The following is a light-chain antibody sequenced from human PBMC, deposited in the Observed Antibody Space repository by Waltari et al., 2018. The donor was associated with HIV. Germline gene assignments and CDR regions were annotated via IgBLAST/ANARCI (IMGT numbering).Light chain of an antibody. Sequence: QSALTQPPSASGSPGQSVTISCTGTSSDVGGYNYVSWYQQHPGKAPKLMFYEVSKRPAGVPDRFPGSKSGNPASLTVSGLQAEDEGDYYCSSYAGSNNLGVFGGGTKLTVL. CDR2: EVS. V-gene: IGLV2-8*01. CDR1: SSDVGGYNY. J-gene: IGLJ2*01. CDR3: SSYAGSNNLGV.